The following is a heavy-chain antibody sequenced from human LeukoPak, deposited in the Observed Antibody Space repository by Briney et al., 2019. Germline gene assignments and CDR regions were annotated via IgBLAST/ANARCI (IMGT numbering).Heavy chain of an antibody. J-gene: IGHJ4*02. CDR1: GFTFSKYA. CDR3: AKGRYSGYDTSYYFDY. V-gene: IGHV3-23*05. D-gene: IGHD5-12*01. CDR2: LTSRSVT. Sequence: PGGSLRLSCAASGFTFSKYAMTWVRQAPGKGLEWVSGLTSRSVTYYADSVRGRFTVSRDNSKNMVWLQMNSLRAEDTAVYYCAKGRYSGYDTSYYFDYWGQGTLVTVSS.